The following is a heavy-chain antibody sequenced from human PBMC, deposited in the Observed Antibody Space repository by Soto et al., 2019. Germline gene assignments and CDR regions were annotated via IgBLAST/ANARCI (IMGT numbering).Heavy chain of an antibody. CDR3: ASGALVRGVISFDP. CDR1: GVSISSGGYS. D-gene: IGHD3-10*01. Sequence: SETLSLTCAVSGVSISSGGYSWSWIRQPPGKGLEWIGYIYHSGSTHYNPSLKSRVTISVDRSKNQFSLKLSSVTAADTAVYYCASGALVRGVISFDPWGQGTLVTVSS. J-gene: IGHJ5*02. CDR2: IYHSGST. V-gene: IGHV4-30-2*01.